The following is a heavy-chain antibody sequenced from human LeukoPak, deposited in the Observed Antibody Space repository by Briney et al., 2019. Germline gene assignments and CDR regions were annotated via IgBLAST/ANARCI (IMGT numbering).Heavy chain of an antibody. D-gene: IGHD2-15*01. CDR3: ARRPGYCSGGSCYWFDP. V-gene: IGHV5-51*01. CDR1: RYSFSSHW. CDR2: IYPGDSDT. J-gene: IGHJ5*02. Sequence: GESLKISCKGSRYSFSSHWIGWVRQMPGKGLEWMGIIYPGDSDTRYSPSFQGQVTISADKSISTAYLQWGSLKASDTAMYYCARRPGYCSGGSCYWFDPWGQGTLVTVSS.